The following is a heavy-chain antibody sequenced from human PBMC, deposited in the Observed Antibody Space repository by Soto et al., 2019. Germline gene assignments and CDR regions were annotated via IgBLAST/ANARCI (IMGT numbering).Heavy chain of an antibody. D-gene: IGHD4-17*01. V-gene: IGHV4-59*08. J-gene: IGHJ3*02. Sequence: SETLSLTCTVSGGSISSYYWSWIRQPPGKGLEWIGYIYYSGSTNYNPSLKSRVTISVDTSKNQFSLKLSSVTAADTAVYYCARPATTLGAFDIWGQGTTVTVS. CDR2: IYYSGST. CDR3: ARPATTLGAFDI. CDR1: GGSISSYY.